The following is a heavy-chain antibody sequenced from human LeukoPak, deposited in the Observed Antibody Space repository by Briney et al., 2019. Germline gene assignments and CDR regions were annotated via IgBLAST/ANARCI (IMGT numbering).Heavy chain of an antibody. CDR2: ISGSGGST. V-gene: IGHV3-23*01. D-gene: IGHD3-9*01. CDR1: GFTFSSYA. CDR3: AKDEGGYDILTGYYLY. Sequence: PGGSLRLSCAASGFTFSSYAMSWVRQAPGEGLEWVSAISGSGGSTYYADSVKGRFTISRDNSKNTLYLQMNSLRAEDTAVYYCAKDEGGYDILTGYYLYWGQGTLVTVSS. J-gene: IGHJ4*02.